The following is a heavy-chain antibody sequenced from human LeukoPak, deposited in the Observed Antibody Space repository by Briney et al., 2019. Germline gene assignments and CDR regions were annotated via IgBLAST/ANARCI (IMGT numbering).Heavy chain of an antibody. CDR2: IYTSGST. D-gene: IGHD6-13*01. Sequence: SETLSLTCTVSGGSISSYYWSWIRQPAGKGLEWIGRIYTSGSTNYIPSLKSRVTRSVDTSKNQFSLKLSSVTAADTAVYYCAGRAGYSSSLDYWGQGTLVTVSS. CDR3: AGRAGYSSSLDY. V-gene: IGHV4-4*07. J-gene: IGHJ4*02. CDR1: GGSISSYY.